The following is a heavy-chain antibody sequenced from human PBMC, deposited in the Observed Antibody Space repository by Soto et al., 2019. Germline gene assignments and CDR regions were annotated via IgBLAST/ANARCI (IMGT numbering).Heavy chain of an antibody. CDR3: ARGLPGKTPTDAFDI. CDR1: GGSISSYH. V-gene: IGHV4-59*01. D-gene: IGHD1-1*01. J-gene: IGHJ3*02. Sequence: SETLSLTSTVSGGSISSYHWSWIRQPPGKGLEWIGYIYYSGSTNYNHSLKSRVTISVDTSKNQFSLKLISVAAADTAGYYCARGLPGKTPTDAFDIWGQGTMVTVSS. CDR2: IYYSGST.